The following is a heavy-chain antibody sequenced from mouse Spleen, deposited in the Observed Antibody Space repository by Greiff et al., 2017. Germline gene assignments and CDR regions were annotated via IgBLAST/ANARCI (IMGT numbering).Heavy chain of an antibody. V-gene: IGHV5-9-1*01. CDR1: GFTFSSYA. Sequence: EVKLMESGGGLVKPGGSLKLSCAASGFTFSSYAMSWVRQTPEKRLEWVATISSGGSYTYYPDSVKGRFTISRDNAKNTLYLQMSSLRSEDTAMYYCARLYHGNHPFAYWGQGTLVTVSA. J-gene: IGHJ3*01. CDR2: ISSGGSYT. D-gene: IGHD2-1*01. CDR3: ARLYHGNHPFAY.